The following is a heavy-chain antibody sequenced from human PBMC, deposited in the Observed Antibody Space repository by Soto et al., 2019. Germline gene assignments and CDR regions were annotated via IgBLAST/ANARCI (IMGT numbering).Heavy chain of an antibody. J-gene: IGHJ6*03. CDR3: ARLRITVLRGVMHYYMDV. D-gene: IGHD3-10*01. Sequence: SETLSLTCAVYGGSFSGYYWSWIRQPPGKGLEWIGGINHSGSTNYNPSLKSRVTISVDTSKNQFSLKLSSVTAADTAVYYCARLRITVLRGVMHYYMDVWGKGTTVTVSS. CDR2: INHSGST. CDR1: GGSFSGYY. V-gene: IGHV4-34*01.